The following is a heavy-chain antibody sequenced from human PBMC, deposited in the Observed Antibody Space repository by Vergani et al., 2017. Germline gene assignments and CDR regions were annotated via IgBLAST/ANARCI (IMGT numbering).Heavy chain of an antibody. CDR3: ARVGSHATDY. Sequence: EVQLLESGGGLVKPGGSLRLSCAASGFTFSSYSMNWVRQAPGKGLEWVSSISSSSSYIYYADSVKGRFTISRDNAKNSLYLQMNSLRAEGTAVYYCARVGSHATDYWGQGTLVTVSS. V-gene: IGHV3-21*01. CDR2: ISSSSSYI. J-gene: IGHJ4*02. CDR1: GFTFSSYS. D-gene: IGHD3-10*01.